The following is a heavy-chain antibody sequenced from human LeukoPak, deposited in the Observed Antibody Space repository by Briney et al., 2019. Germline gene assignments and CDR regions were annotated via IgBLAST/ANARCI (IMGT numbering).Heavy chain of an antibody. CDR3: ARGAYFYGSGINWFDP. J-gene: IGHJ5*02. CDR1: GGSISSYY. V-gene: IGHV4-4*07. Sequence: SETLSLTCTVSGGSISSYYWSWIRQPAGKGLEWIGRIYTSGSTNYNPSLKSRVTISLDTSKNHFSLKLSSVTAADTAVYYCARGAYFYGSGINWFDPWGQGTLITVSS. CDR2: IYTSGST. D-gene: IGHD3-10*01.